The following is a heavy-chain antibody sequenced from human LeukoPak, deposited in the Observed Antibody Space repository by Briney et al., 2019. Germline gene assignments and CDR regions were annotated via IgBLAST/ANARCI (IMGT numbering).Heavy chain of an antibody. CDR2: FDPQDGET. CDR1: GYTLTEAP. J-gene: IGHJ6*02. Sequence: ASVKVSCKVSGYTLTEAPIHWVRQAPGNGLEWMGGFDPQDGETIYAQKLQGRVTMTEDTSTNTAYMELSSLRSEDTAVYYCATVPRRPRYYYFGMDVWGQGTTVTVSS. V-gene: IGHV1-24*01. CDR3: ATVPRRPRYYYFGMDV.